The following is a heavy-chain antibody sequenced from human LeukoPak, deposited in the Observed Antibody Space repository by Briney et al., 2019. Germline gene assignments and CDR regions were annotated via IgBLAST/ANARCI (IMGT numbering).Heavy chain of an antibody. CDR3: ARGGHRGYSYGYPSPPVYGMDV. CDR1: GGSFSGYY. V-gene: IGHV4-34*01. Sequence: SETLSLTCAVYGGSFSGYYWNWIRQPPGKGLEWIGEINHSGSTNYNPSLKSRVTISVDTSKNQFSLKLSSVTAADTAVYYCARGGHRGYSYGYPSPPVYGMDVWGKGTTVTVSS. CDR2: INHSGST. D-gene: IGHD5-18*01. J-gene: IGHJ6*04.